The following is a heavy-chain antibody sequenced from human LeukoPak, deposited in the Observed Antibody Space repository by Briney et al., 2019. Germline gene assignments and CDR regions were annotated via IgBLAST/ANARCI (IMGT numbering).Heavy chain of an antibody. CDR2: ISGSGGST. CDR3: ARASSGFDY. J-gene: IGHJ4*02. D-gene: IGHD2-15*01. CDR1: GFTFSSYA. V-gene: IGHV3-23*01. Sequence: GGSLRLSCAASGFTFSSYAMSWVRQAPGKGLEWVSAISGSGGSTYYADSVKGRFTISRDNSKNSLYLQMNSLRAGDTAVYYCARASSGFDYWGQGTLVTVSS.